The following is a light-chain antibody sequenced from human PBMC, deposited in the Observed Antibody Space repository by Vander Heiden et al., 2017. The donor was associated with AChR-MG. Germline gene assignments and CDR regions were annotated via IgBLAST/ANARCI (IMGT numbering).Light chain of an antibody. CDR3: QQRSNWPMYT. J-gene: IGKJ2*01. Sequence: IVLPQSPDTLPLSPGERATLSCRASQSVSSYLAWYQQKPGQAPRLLIYDASNSATGIPARFSGSGSGTDFTLTISSLEPEDFAVYYCQQRSNWPMYTFGQGTKLEIK. V-gene: IGKV3-11*01. CDR1: QSVSSY. CDR2: DAS.